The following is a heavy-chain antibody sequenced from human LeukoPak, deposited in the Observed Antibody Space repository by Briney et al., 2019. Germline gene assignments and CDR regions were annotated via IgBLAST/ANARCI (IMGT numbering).Heavy chain of an antibody. CDR1: GYTFTSYC. CDR2: INPSGGST. D-gene: IGHD3-22*01. J-gene: IGHJ6*02. V-gene: IGHV1-46*01. CDR3: ARGKRRITMIVVVSQYGMDV. Sequence: APVKVSCKASGYTFTSYCMHWVRQAPGQGLEWMGIINPSGGSTSYAQKFQGRVTMTRDTSTSTVYMELSSLRSEDTAVYYCARGKRRITMIVVVSQYGMDVWGQGTTVTVSS.